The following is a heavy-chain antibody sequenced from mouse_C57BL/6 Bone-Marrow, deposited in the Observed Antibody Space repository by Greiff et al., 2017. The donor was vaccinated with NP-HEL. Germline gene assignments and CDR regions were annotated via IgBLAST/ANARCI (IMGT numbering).Heavy chain of an antibody. CDR2: ILPGSGNT. Sequence: VKLVESGAELMKPGASVKLSCKATGYTFTGNWIQWVKQRPGHGLEWIGEILPGSGNTYYNERFKGKATLTADTSSNTAYMQLSSLTTEDSAIYYCARDYYSSSYFDYWGQGTTLTVSA. J-gene: IGHJ2*01. V-gene: IGHV1-9*01. CDR1: GYTFTGNW. CDR3: ARDYYSSSYFDY. D-gene: IGHD1-1*01.